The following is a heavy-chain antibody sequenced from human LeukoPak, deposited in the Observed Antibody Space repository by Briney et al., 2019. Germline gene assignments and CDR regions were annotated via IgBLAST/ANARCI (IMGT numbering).Heavy chain of an antibody. CDR1: GFTLSSYE. V-gene: IGHV3-23*01. Sequence: GSLRLSCAASGFTLSSYEMNWVRQAPGKGLEWVSTISGSGGSTYYADSVKGRFIFSRDNSKNTLYLQMNSLRAEDTAVYYCAKDLWWFGEYDAFDIWGQGTMVTVSS. CDR2: ISGSGGST. D-gene: IGHD3-10*01. CDR3: AKDLWWFGEYDAFDI. J-gene: IGHJ3*02.